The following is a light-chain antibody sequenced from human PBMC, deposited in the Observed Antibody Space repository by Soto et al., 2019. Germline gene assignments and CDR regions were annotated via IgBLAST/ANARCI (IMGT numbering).Light chain of an antibody. CDR2: GAS. Sequence: EIVLTQSPGTLSLSPGERATLSCRASQSVSSSNLAWYQQKPGQAPRLLIYGASSRATDIPDRFSGSGSGTDFTLTISRLEPEDFAVYYCQQYGSSPMYTFGQGTKLE. CDR1: QSVSSSN. CDR3: QQYGSSPMYT. V-gene: IGKV3-20*01. J-gene: IGKJ2*01.